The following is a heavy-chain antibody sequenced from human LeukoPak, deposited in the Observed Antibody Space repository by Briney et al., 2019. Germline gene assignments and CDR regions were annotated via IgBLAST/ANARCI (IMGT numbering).Heavy chain of an antibody. Sequence: SETLSLTCTVSSRFITSFYWSWIRQPAGKGLEWIGRIYTSGSTNFNRSLKGRVPIPEDKSQNQSSLKLSPVTAADAAVYYCASHTGGYRDYWGQGTLVTVSS. CDR2: IYTSGST. CDR1: SRFITSFY. CDR3: ASHTGGYRDY. J-gene: IGHJ4*02. V-gene: IGHV4-4*07. D-gene: IGHD2-8*02.